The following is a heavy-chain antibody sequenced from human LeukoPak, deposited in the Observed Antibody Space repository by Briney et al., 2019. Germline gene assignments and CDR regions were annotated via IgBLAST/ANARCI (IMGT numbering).Heavy chain of an antibody. CDR1: GYAFTSYY. D-gene: IGHD2-15*01. CDR3: AHLGYCSGGSCYPFDY. CDR2: INPNSGGT. J-gene: IGHJ4*02. V-gene: IGHV1-2*02. Sequence: ASVKVSCKASGYAFTSYYMHWVRQAPGQGLEWMGWINPNSGGTNYAQKFQGRVTMTRDTSISTAYMGLSRLRSDDTAVYYCAHLGYCSGGSCYPFDYWGQGTLVTVSS.